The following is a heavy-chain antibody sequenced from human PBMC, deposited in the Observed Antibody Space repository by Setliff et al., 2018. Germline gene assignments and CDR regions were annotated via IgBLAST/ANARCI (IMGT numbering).Heavy chain of an antibody. V-gene: IGHV4-4*02. CDR3: ARAPGRNIRGDY. CDR1: GESIRSNNW. J-gene: IGHJ4*02. Sequence: SETLSLTCTVSGESIRSNNWWNWVRQPPGKGLEWIGDIYQSGTTNYNPSLKSRVTISADTSKNQFSLKLKSATAADTAVYYCARAPGRNIRGDYWGQGALVTVSS. D-gene: IGHD3-10*01. CDR2: IYQSGTT.